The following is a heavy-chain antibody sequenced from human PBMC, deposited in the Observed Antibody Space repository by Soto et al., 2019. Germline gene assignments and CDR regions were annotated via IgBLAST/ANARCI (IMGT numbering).Heavy chain of an antibody. CDR1: GFTLSNYW. D-gene: IGHD7-27*01. Sequence: RLSCAASGFTLSNYWMTWVRQAPGKGLEWVANINKDGSQKNYVDSVKGRFTIARDNGQNSPSLQMNSLRVEDTAVYYCVRELGLAYWGQGALVTVSS. J-gene: IGHJ4*02. CDR2: INKDGSQK. CDR3: VRELGLAY. V-gene: IGHV3-7*03.